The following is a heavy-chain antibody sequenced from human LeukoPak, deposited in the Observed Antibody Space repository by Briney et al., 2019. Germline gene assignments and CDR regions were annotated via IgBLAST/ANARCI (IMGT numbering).Heavy chain of an antibody. V-gene: IGHV1-24*01. CDR3: ATENRLIAARPNWYFDL. D-gene: IGHD6-6*01. J-gene: IGHJ2*01. CDR1: GYTLTELS. CDR2: FDPEDGET. Sequence: ASVKVSCKVSGYTLTELSMHWVRQAPGKGLEWMGGFDPEDGETIYAQKFQGRVTMTEDTSTDTAYMELSSLRSEDTAVYYCATENRLIAARPNWYFDLWGRGTLVTVSS.